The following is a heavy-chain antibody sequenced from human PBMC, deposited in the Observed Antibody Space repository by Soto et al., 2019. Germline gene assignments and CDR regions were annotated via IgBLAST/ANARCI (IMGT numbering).Heavy chain of an antibody. CDR2: IYYSGST. CDR3: ARDRDGLWNFDL. CDR1: GGSISSYY. Sequence: QVQLQESGPGLVKPSETLSLTCTVSGGSISSYYWSWIRQPPGKGLEWIGYIYYSGSTNYNPSLKSRVTISVDTSKNQFSLKLSSVTAADTAVYYCARDRDGLWNFDLWGRGTLVTVSS. V-gene: IGHV4-59*01. D-gene: IGHD3-22*01. J-gene: IGHJ2*01.